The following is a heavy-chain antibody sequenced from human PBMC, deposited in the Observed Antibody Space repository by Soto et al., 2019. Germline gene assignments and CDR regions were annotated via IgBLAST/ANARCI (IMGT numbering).Heavy chain of an antibody. CDR1: GGSFSGYY. V-gene: IGHV4-34*01. J-gene: IGHJ6*02. CDR2: INHSGST. D-gene: IGHD2-2*01. CDR3: AREDIVVVPADYGMDV. Sequence: LSLTCAVYGGSFSGYYWSWIRQPPGEGLEWIGEINHSGSTNYNPSLKSRVTISVDTSKNQFSLKLSSVTAADTAVYYCAREDIVVVPADYGMDVWGQGTTVTVSS.